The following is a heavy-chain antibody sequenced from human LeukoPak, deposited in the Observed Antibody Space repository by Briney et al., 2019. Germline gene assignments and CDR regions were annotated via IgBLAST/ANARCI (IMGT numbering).Heavy chain of an antibody. CDR3: ARDGYCTNGVCYTRQAFYGMDV. CDR2: IIPIFGTA. CDR1: GGTFSSYA. V-gene: IGHV1-69*01. J-gene: IGHJ6*02. Sequence: SVKVSCKASGGTFSSYAISWVRQAPGQGLEWMGGIIPIFGTANYAQKFQGRVTITAGESTSTAYMELSSLRSEDTAVYYCARDGYCTNGVCYTRQAFYGMDVWGQGTTVTVSS. D-gene: IGHD2-8*01.